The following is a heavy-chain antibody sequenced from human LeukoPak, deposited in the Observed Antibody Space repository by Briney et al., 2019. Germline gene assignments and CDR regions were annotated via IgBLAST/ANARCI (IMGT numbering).Heavy chain of an antibody. CDR2: LIPIVRRT. V-gene: IGHV1-69*10. CDR3: AGSYGGNHFDY. J-gene: IGHJ4*02. CDR1: GGTFSDYS. Sequence: GASVKVSCKASGGTFSDYSFSWVRQAPGQGLEWLGVLIPIVRRTNYAPKFQGRVTITADQSTSTAYMELTSLRSDDTAMYCCAGSYGGNHFDYWGQGTLVTVSS. D-gene: IGHD4-23*01.